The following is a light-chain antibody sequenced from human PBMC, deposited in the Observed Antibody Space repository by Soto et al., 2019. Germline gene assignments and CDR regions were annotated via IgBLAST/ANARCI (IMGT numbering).Light chain of an antibody. CDR2: EVS. CDR3: SSYAGSYTWV. Sequence: QSVLTQPPSASGSPGQSVTISCTGTSGDVGGYNYVSWYQQHPGKAPKLMISEVSERPSGVPDRFSGSKSGNTASLTVSGLQAEDEADYYCSSYAGSYTWVFGGGTKVTVL. V-gene: IGLV2-8*01. J-gene: IGLJ3*02. CDR1: SGDVGGYNY.